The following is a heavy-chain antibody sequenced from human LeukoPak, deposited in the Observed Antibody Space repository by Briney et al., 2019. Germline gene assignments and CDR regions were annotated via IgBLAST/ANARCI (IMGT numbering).Heavy chain of an antibody. V-gene: IGHV3-23*01. J-gene: IGHJ5*02. CDR1: GFIFSNFG. CDR3: AKDLMRDRWFGES. CDR2: VSGNAGRT. D-gene: IGHD3-10*01. Sequence: GGSLRLSCAASGFIFSNFGMNWVRQAPGKGLEWVSAVSGNAGRTFYTESVKGRFTISRDTSRNTLFLQLNSLRLEDTGVYYCAKDLMRDRWFGESWGQGTLVTVSS.